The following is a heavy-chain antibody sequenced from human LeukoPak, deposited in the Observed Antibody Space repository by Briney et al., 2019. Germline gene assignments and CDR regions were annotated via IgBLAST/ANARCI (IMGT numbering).Heavy chain of an antibody. J-gene: IGHJ4*02. CDR2: INHSGST. CDR1: GGSFSGYY. D-gene: IGHD2-15*01. CDR3: ARHRSDTRYCSGGSCFLDY. V-gene: IGHV4-34*01. Sequence: SETLSLTCAVYGGSFSGYYWSWIRQPPGKGLEWIGEINHSGSTNYNPSLKSRVTISVDTSKNQFSLKLSSVTAADTAVYYCARHRSDTRYCSGGSCFLDYWGQGTLVTVSS.